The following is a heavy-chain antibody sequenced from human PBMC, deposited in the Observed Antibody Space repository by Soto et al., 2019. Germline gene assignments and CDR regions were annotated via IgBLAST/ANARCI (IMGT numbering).Heavy chain of an antibody. CDR2: ISSSSSTI. D-gene: IGHD4-17*01. Sequence: GGSLRLSCAASGFTFSSYSMNWVRQAPGKGLEWVSYISSSSSTIYYADSVKGRFTISRDNAKNSLYLQMNSLRDEDTAVYYCARDRIPATVVTNYYYYGMDVWGQGTTVTVSS. CDR3: ARDRIPATVVTNYYYYGMDV. V-gene: IGHV3-48*02. CDR1: GFTFSSYS. J-gene: IGHJ6*02.